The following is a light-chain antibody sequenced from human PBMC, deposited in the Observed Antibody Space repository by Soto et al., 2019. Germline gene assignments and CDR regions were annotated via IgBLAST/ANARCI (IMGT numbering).Light chain of an antibody. Sequence: EIVLTQSPGTLSLSPGERATLSCRASQSVNRSYLAWYQQKPGQAPRLLIYGTSSRATGIPDRFSGSGSGTDFTLTISGLEPEDFAVYYCQQYGSSPLFTFGPGTKVDI. V-gene: IGKV3-20*01. J-gene: IGKJ3*01. CDR3: QQYGSSPLFT. CDR2: GTS. CDR1: QSVNRSY.